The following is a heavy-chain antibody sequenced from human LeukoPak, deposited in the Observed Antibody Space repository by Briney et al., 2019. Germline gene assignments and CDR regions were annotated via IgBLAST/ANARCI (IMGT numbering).Heavy chain of an antibody. J-gene: IGHJ4*02. D-gene: IGHD2-15*01. Sequence: SGGSLRLSCAASGFTFDDYGMSWVRQAPGKGLEWVSFISSGGNTDHSDSVKGRFTISRDNSKNTLYLQMNSLRAEDTAIYYCARRAGEYSHPYDYWGQGTLVTVSS. CDR3: ARRAGEYSHPYDY. CDR1: GFTFDDYG. CDR2: ISSGGNT. V-gene: IGHV3-53*01.